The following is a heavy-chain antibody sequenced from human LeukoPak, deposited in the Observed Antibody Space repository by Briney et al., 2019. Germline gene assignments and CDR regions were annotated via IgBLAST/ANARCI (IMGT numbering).Heavy chain of an antibody. Sequence: GESLKISCKGSGYSFTSYWIGWVRQMPGKGLEWMGIIYPGDSDTRYSPSSQGQVTISADKSISTAYLQWSSLKASDTAMYYCARRTYSSSWEVYFDYWGQGTLVTVSS. CDR3: ARRTYSSSWEVYFDY. CDR2: IYPGDSDT. V-gene: IGHV5-51*01. D-gene: IGHD6-13*01. CDR1: GYSFTSYW. J-gene: IGHJ4*02.